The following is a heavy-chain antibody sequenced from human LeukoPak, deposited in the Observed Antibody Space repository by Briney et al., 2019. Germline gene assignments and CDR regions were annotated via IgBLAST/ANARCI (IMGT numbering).Heavy chain of an antibody. V-gene: IGHV3-33*08. D-gene: IGHD3-22*01. CDR1: GFTFSAYV. CDR2: LWYDRSNE. Sequence: HPGGSLRLSCTASGFTFSAYVMHWVRQAPGKGLEWAAILWYDRSNEYYADSVKGRFTMSRDNSKNTLHLQMNSLRAEDTAVYYCARVRADSSGHDIDYWGQGTLVTVSS. J-gene: IGHJ4*02. CDR3: ARVRADSSGHDIDY.